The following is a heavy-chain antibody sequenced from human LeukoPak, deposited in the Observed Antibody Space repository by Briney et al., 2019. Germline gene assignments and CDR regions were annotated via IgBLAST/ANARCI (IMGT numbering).Heavy chain of an antibody. V-gene: IGHV1-46*01. D-gene: IGHD6-6*01. Sequence: ASVKVSCKASGYTFTSYYMHWVRQAPGQGLEWMGIINPSGGSTSYAQKFQGRVTMTRDTSTSTVYMELSSLRSEDTAVYYCARDLSIAARPAAFDYWGQGTLVTVSS. CDR3: ARDLSIAARPAAFDY. J-gene: IGHJ4*02. CDR2: INPSGGST. CDR1: GYTFTSYY.